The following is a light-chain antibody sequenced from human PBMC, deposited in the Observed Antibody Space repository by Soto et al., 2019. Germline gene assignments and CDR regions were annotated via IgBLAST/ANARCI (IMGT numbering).Light chain of an antibody. CDR2: GAS. Sequence: DIQMTQSPSSLSASVGDRVTITCRASQSISSFLNWYQQKPGKAPNLLIYGASSLQSGVPSRFSGSGSGTDFTLTISSLQPEDFATYYCQQSYSTPWTFGQGTKV. V-gene: IGKV1-39*01. J-gene: IGKJ1*01. CDR3: QQSYSTPWT. CDR1: QSISSF.